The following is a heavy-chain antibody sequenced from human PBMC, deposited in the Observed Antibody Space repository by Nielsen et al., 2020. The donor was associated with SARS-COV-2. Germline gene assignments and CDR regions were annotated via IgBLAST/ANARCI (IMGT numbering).Heavy chain of an antibody. J-gene: IGHJ3*02. CDR3: ARVLSYTFDI. Sequence: GESLKISCAASGFTFSSYSMNWVRQAPGKGLEWVSSISSSSSYIYYADSVKGRFTISRDNAKNSLYLQMNGLRAEDTAVYYCARVLSYTFDIWGQGTMVTVSS. V-gene: IGHV3-21*01. D-gene: IGHD3-3*01. CDR2: ISSSSSYI. CDR1: GFTFSSYS.